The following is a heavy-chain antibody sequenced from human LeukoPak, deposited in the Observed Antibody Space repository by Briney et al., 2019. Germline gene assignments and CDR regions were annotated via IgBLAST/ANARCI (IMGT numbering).Heavy chain of an antibody. D-gene: IGHD3-16*01. CDR2: IYYSGST. CDR1: GGSISSYY. J-gene: IGHJ2*01. Sequence: SEALSLTCTVPGGSISSYYWSWIRQPPGKGLEWIGSIYYSGSTYYNPSLKSRVTISVDTSKNQFSLKLSSVTAADTAVYYCARRLSLKATYWYFDLWGRGTLVTVSS. V-gene: IGHV4-59*05. CDR3: ARRLSLKATYWYFDL.